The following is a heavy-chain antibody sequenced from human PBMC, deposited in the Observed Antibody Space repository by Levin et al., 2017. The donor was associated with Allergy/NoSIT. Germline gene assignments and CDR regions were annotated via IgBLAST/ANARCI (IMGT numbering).Heavy chain of an antibody. CDR3: AREGRWGEHFDL. V-gene: IGHV3-74*01. CDR2: INSDGSST. D-gene: IGHD3-16*01. J-gene: IGHJ2*01. Sequence: TGGSLRLSCAASEFTLSTFWMHWVRQAPGKGLVWVSRINSDGSSTTYADSVRGRITISRDNAKNTVYLQIHSLRAEDTAVYYCAREGRWGEHFDLWGRGTLVTVSS. CDR1: EFTLSTFW.